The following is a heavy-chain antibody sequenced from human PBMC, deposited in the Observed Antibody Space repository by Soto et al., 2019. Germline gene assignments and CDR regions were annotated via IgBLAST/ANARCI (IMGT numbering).Heavy chain of an antibody. Sequence: QVQLVQSGAEVKKPGASVKVSCKASGYTFTGYYVHWVRQAPGQGLEWMGWVIPHSGGTHYVQKFEGRVTMTRDTSISPAYMELSRLTSDDSAVYYCARGKTAAAFDYWGQGTLVTVSS. D-gene: IGHD6-13*01. CDR3: ARGKTAAAFDY. CDR1: GYTFTGYY. CDR2: VIPHSGGT. J-gene: IGHJ4*02. V-gene: IGHV1-2*02.